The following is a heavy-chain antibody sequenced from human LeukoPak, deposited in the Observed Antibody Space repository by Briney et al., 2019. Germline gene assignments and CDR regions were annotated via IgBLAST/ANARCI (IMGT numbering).Heavy chain of an antibody. CDR3: AKDTSCGYSRTWSSPTTIFDF. CDR1: GFNFGEFA. CDR2: IGWSSEST. V-gene: IGHV3-9*01. D-gene: IGHD5-18*01. J-gene: IGHJ4*02. Sequence: GGSLRLSCAASGFNFGEFAMHWVRQPPGKGLEWVSGIGWSSESTGHADSVKGRSTISRANAENSLYLQLYSLRPDDTALDYGAKDTSCGYSRTWSSPTTIFDFWGQGILVPVSS.